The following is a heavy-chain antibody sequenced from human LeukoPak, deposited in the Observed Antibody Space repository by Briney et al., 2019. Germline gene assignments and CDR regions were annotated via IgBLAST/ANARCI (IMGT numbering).Heavy chain of an antibody. D-gene: IGHD5-18*01. CDR2: MSYDGSNK. J-gene: IGHJ4*02. V-gene: IGHV3-30*03. CDR1: GFTFSSYG. Sequence: GGSLRLSCAASGFTFSSYGMHWVRQAPGKGLEWVAVMSYDGSNKYYADSVKGRFTISRDNSKNTLYLQMNSLRPEDTAVYYCTRPQPYDYWGQGTLVTVSS. CDR3: TRPQPYDY.